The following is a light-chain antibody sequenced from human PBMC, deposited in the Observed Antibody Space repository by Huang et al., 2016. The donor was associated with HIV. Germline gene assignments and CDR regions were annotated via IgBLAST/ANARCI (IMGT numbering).Light chain of an antibody. V-gene: IGKV2-28*01. J-gene: IGKJ4*01. CDR2: MAS. CDR1: QSLVHDNGYSY. CDR3: MQSLQSLT. Sequence: DIVMTQSPLSLPGTPGEPASISCRSSQSLVHDNGYSYFDWYLQKPGQSPQVLIYMASVRAPGIPDRFSGGGSGTNVTLEINRVDAEDVGTYYCMQSLQSLTFGGGTRLEIK.